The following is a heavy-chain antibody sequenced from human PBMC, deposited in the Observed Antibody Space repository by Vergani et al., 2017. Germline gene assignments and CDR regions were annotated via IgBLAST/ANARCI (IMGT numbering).Heavy chain of an antibody. Sequence: VQLVESGGGLVQPGRSLRLSCTASGFTFGDYAMSWVRQAPGKGLEWVAVISYDGSNKYYADSVKGRFTISRDNSKNTLYLQMNSLRAEDTAVYYCAKALSNDAFDIWGQGTMVTVSS. V-gene: IGHV3-30*04. J-gene: IGHJ3*02. CDR2: ISYDGSNK. CDR3: AKALSNDAFDI. CDR1: GFTFGDYA. D-gene: IGHD3-16*02.